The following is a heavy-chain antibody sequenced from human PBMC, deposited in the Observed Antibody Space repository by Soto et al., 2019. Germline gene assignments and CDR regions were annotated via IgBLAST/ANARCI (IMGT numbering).Heavy chain of an antibody. D-gene: IGHD6-13*01. CDR1: GYTFTSYY. J-gene: IGHJ4*02. CDR3: ARLQAAAGDNDLTFDY. Sequence: ASVKVSCKASGYTFTSYYMHWVRQAPGQGLEWMGIINPSGGSTSYAQKFQERVTISADKSISTAYLQWSSLKASDTAMYYCARLQAAAGDNDLTFDYWGQGTLVTVSS. CDR2: INPSGGST. V-gene: IGHV1-46*01.